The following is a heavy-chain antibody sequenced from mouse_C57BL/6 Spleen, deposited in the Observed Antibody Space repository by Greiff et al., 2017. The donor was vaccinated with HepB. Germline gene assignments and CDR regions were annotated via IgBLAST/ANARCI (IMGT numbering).Heavy chain of an antibody. CDR1: GYTFTSYW. V-gene: IGHV1-50*01. J-gene: IGHJ4*01. CDR2: IDPSDSYT. Sequence: QVHVKQPGAELVKPGASVKLSCKASGYTFTSYWMQWVKQRPGQGLEWIGEIDPSDSYTNYNQKFKGKATLTVDTSSSTAYMQLSSLTSEDSAVYYCAREKAMDYWGQGTSVTVSS. CDR3: AREKAMDY.